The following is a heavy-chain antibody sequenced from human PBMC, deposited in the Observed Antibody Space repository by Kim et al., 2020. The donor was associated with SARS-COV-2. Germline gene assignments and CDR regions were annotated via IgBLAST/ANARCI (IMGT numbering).Heavy chain of an antibody. CDR3: ASMWFACGYFDWLLCGYYYYGMDV. J-gene: IGHJ6*02. D-gene: IGHD3-9*01. V-gene: IGHV1-69*13. CDR1: GGTFSSYA. Sequence: SVKVSCKASGGTFSSYAISWVRQAPGQGLEWMGGIIPIFGTANYAQKFQGRVTITADESTSTAYMELSSLRSEDTAVYYCASMWFACGYFDWLLCGYYYYGMDVWGQGTTVTVSS. CDR2: IIPIFGTA.